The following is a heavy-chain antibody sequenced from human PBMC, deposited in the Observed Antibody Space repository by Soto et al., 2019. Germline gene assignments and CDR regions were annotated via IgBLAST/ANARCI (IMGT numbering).Heavy chain of an antibody. CDR3: AREDSGERIFDY. J-gene: IGHJ4*02. D-gene: IGHD7-27*01. Sequence: QVQLVQSGAEVKKPGASVKVSCKASGYIFTGYYMHWVRQAPGHGLEWMGWINPNSGGTNYAQKFQGWVTMTRDTSISTAYMELSRLRSDDTAVYYCAREDSGERIFDYWGQGTLVTVSS. V-gene: IGHV1-2*04. CDR2: INPNSGGT. CDR1: GYIFTGYY.